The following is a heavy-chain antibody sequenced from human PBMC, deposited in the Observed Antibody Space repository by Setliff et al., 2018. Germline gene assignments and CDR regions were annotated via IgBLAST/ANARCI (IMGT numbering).Heavy chain of an antibody. CDR3: ARGQNCGGDCFSLKH. V-gene: IGHV3-23*01. J-gene: IGHJ4*02. D-gene: IGHD2-21*02. CDR1: GFTFSSYA. CDR2: ISGSGGST. Sequence: GSLRLSCAASGFTFSSYAMSWVRQAPGKGLEWVSAISGSGGSTYYADSVKGRFTISRDNSKNTLYLQMNSLRAEDTAVYYCARGQNCGGDCFSLKHWGQGTMVTVSS.